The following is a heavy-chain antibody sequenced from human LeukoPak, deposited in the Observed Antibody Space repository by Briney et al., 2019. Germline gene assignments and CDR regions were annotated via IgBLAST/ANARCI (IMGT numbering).Heavy chain of an antibody. J-gene: IGHJ4*02. CDR1: GFTFIRYG. D-gene: IGHD6-19*01. CDR2: ISSSSSTI. V-gene: IGHV3-48*01. CDR3: ARDLSGWYLVVDY. Sequence: GGSLRLSCSASGFTFIRYGMNWVRQAPGKGLEWVSYISSSSSTIYYADSVEGRFTISRDNAKNSLYLQMNSLRAEDTAVYYCARDLSGWYLVVDYWGQGTLVTVSS.